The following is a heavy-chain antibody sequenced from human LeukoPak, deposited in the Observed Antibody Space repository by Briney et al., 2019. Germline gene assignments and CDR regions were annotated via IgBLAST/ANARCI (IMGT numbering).Heavy chain of an antibody. CDR1: GFTFSSYA. D-gene: IGHD4-17*01. V-gene: IGHV3-21*01. Sequence: GGSLRLSCAASGFTFSSYAMHWVRQAPGKGLEWVSSISSSSSYIYYADSLKGRFTISRDNAKNSLYLQMNSLRAEDTAVYYCARTHQGVTKDFDYWGQGTLVTVSS. CDR3: ARTHQGVTKDFDY. CDR2: ISSSSSYI. J-gene: IGHJ4*02.